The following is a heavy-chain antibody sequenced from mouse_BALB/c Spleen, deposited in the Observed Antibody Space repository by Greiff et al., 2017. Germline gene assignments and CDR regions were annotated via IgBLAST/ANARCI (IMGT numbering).Heavy chain of an antibody. Sequence: EVHLVESGGGLVKPGGSLKLSCAASGFTFSSYAMSWVRQTPEKRLEWVASISSGGSTYYPDSVKGRFTISRDNARNILYLQMSSLRSEDTAMYYCARGITTVVATGDYWGQGTTLTVSS. CDR1: GFTFSSYA. J-gene: IGHJ2*01. CDR3: ARGITTVVATGDY. CDR2: ISSGGST. V-gene: IGHV5-6-5*01. D-gene: IGHD1-1*01.